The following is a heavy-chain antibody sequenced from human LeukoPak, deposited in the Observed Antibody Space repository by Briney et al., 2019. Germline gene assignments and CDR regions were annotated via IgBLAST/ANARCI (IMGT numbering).Heavy chain of an antibody. J-gene: IGHJ4*02. CDR3: ARLTRLSTSPDRYYLDY. D-gene: IGHD6-6*01. Sequence: SETLSLTCTVSGGSISSYYWCWIRQPAGKGLEWIGRIYTSGSTNYNPSLKSRVTMSVDTSKNQFSLKLSSVTAADSAVYYCARLTRLSTSPDRYYLDYWGQGTLVTVSS. CDR1: GGSISSYY. CDR2: IYTSGST. V-gene: IGHV4-4*07.